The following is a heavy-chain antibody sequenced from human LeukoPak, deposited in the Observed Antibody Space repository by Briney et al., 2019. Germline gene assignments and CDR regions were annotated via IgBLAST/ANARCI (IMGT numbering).Heavy chain of an antibody. D-gene: IGHD6-19*01. J-gene: IGHJ4*02. Sequence: ASVKVSCKASGYTFSNYGTSWVRQAPGQGLEWMGWISSYNGDRHYAQMFQDRVTMTTDTSTNTAYMELRSLRSDDTAVYHCARDAPSTAVAGGPDYWGQGTLVTVSS. CDR1: GYTFSNYG. CDR3: ARDAPSTAVAGGPDY. CDR2: ISSYNGDR. V-gene: IGHV1-18*01.